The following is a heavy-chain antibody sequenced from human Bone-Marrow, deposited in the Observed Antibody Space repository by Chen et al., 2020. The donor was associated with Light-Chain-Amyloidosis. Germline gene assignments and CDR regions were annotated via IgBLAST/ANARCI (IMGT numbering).Heavy chain of an antibody. V-gene: IGHV4-31*03. J-gene: IGHJ4*02. CDR3: ARATVVTSAIGFFDS. CDR1: GGSINSASYY. Sequence: QVQLQESGPGLVKPSQTLSLTCTVSGGSINSASYYWGWIRQHPGKGLECIGYMYYRWSTYYNPSLGSRVTISLDTSQNQFSLRLNSVTAADTAVYYCARATVVTSAIGFFDSWGQGTLVTVSS. D-gene: IGHD2-2*02. CDR2: MYYRWST.